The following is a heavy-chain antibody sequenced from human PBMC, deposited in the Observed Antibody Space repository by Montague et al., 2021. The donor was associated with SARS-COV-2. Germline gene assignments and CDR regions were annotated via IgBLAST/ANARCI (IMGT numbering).Heavy chain of an antibody. CDR1: GFTFSSYA. Sequence: SLRLSCAASGFTFSSYAMHWVRQAPGKGLEWVAVISYDGSNKYYADSVKGRFTISRDNSKNTLYLQMNSLRAEDTAVYYRARDRDDYIWGSYENFDYWGQGTLVTVSS. V-gene: IGHV3-30*04. D-gene: IGHD3-16*01. CDR2: ISYDGSNK. J-gene: IGHJ4*02. CDR3: ARDRDDYIWGSYENFDY.